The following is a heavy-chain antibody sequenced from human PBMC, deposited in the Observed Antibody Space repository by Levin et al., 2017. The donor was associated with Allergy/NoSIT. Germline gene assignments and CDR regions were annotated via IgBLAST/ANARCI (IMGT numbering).Heavy chain of an antibody. CDR2: ISAYNGNT. Sequence: GESLKISCKASGYTFTSYGISWVRQAPGQGLEWMGWISAYNGNTNYAQKLQGRVTMTTDTSTSTAYMDLRSLRSDDTAVYYCARVVSSYYDFWSGYQKDYFDYWGQGTLVTVSS. D-gene: IGHD3-3*01. V-gene: IGHV1-18*01. J-gene: IGHJ4*02. CDR1: GYTFTSYG. CDR3: ARVVSSYYDFWSGYQKDYFDY.